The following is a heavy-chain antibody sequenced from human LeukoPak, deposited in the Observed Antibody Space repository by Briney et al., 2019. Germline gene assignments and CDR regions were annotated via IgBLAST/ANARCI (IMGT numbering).Heavy chain of an antibody. CDR3: AREAY. V-gene: IGHV3-7*01. CDR1: GFTFSRYW. CDR2: VKEDRSKK. J-gene: IGHJ4*02. Sequence: PGGSLRLSCAASGFTFSRYWMSWVRQAPGKGLEWVASVKEDRSKKNYMDYVKGRFANSRDNAKKSLVLEMNSLRVEETAVYYCAREAYWGPGILVTVSS.